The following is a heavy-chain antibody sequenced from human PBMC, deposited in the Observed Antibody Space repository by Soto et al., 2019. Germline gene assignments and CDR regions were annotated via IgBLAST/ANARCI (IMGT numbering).Heavy chain of an antibody. CDR3: ARDNITGRFDY. CDR2: INHSGST. V-gene: IGHV4-34*01. D-gene: IGHD2-8*02. CDR1: GGSFSGYY. Sequence: QVQLQQWGAGLLKPSETLSLTCAVYGGSFSGYYWTWIRQPPGTGLEWIGEINHSGSTNYNPSLNTRVPISVDTSKNQFSLKLTSVTAADTAVYYCARDNITGRFDYWGQGTLVTVSS. J-gene: IGHJ4*02.